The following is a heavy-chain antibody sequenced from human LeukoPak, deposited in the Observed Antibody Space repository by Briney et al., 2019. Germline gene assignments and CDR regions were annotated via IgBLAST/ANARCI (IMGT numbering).Heavy chain of an antibody. CDR1: GGPFSGYF. CDR2: IHNSGTT. Sequence: SETLSLTCAVSGGPFSGYFWSWIRQSSGKGLEWIREIHNSGTTNYNPSLNSRVTISEDTSKNQFHLNLSSVTAADTAVYYCARRYYYNLGSFPFDFWGQGTLVTVSS. V-gene: IGHV4-34*01. D-gene: IGHD3-10*01. J-gene: IGHJ4*02. CDR3: ARRYYYNLGSFPFDF.